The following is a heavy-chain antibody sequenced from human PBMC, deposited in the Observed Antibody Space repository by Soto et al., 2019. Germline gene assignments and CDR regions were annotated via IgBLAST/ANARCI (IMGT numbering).Heavy chain of an antibody. CDR3: ARDEESKQLATYYYYYGMDV. Sequence: SETLSLTCAVSGGSTSSSNWWSWVRQPPGKGMEWIGEIYHSGSTNYNPSLKSRVTISVDKSKNQFSLKLSSVTAADTAVYYCARDEESKQLATYYYYYGMDVWGQGTTVT. J-gene: IGHJ6*02. CDR1: GGSTSSSNW. CDR2: IYHSGST. V-gene: IGHV4-4*02. D-gene: IGHD6-13*01.